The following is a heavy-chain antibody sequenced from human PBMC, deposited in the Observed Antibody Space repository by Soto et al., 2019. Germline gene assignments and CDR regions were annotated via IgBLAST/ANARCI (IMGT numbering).Heavy chain of an antibody. CDR2: IWYGGSNK. J-gene: IGHJ4*01. CDR1: GFTFSSYG. D-gene: IGHD7-27*01. V-gene: IGHV3-33*01. Sequence: GGSLRLSCAASGFTFSSYGMHWVRQAPGKGLEWVAVIWYGGSNKYYADSVKGRFTISRGNSKNTLYLQMNSLRAEDTAVYYGATNWGSTFDYWEHGSLVTVAS. CDR3: ATNWGSTFDY.